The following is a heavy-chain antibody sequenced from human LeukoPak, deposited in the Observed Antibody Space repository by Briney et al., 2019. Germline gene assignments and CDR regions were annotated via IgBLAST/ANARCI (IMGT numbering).Heavy chain of an antibody. CDR2: IYYTGST. CDR1: GGSINDYY. J-gene: IGHJ4*02. V-gene: IGHV4-59*01. D-gene: IGHD3-10*01. Sequence: SETLSLTCTVSGGSINDYYWFWIRQPPGKGLEWIGHIYYTGSTNYNPSLESRATISLDTSRNQFSLMLSSMTAADTAVYYCARVSSGSGASFWGRGPRVTVPS. CDR3: ARVSSGSGASF.